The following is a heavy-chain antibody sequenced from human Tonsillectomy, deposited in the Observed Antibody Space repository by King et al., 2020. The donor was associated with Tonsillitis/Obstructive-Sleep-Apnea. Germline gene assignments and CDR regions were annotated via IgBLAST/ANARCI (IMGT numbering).Heavy chain of an antibody. CDR3: ANMVGVVVVTAIIAFDS. CDR1: GFTFSSYA. CDR2: ISGSGGSS. Sequence: VQLVESGGGLVQPGGSLRLSCAASGFTFSSYAMSWVRQAPGKGLEWVSRISGSGGSSYYADSVKGRFTISRDNSKNTLYLQMNSLRAEDTCVYYCANMVGVVVVTAIIAFDSWGQGTLLLVSS. D-gene: IGHD2-21*02. V-gene: IGHV3-23*04. J-gene: IGHJ4*02.